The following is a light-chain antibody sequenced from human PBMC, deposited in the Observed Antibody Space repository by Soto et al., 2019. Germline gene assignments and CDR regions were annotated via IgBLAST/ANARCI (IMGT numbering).Light chain of an antibody. Sequence: AIQMTQSPSSLSASVGDRVTVTCRASQSVGNDLAWYQHKPGKAPKLLIFAASTLQTGVPSRFSGSGSGTDFTLTISRLQAEDSATYYCQQDYDYPWTFGQGTKVEVK. CDR2: AAS. J-gene: IGKJ1*01. CDR3: QQDYDYPWT. V-gene: IGKV1-6*01. CDR1: QSVGND.